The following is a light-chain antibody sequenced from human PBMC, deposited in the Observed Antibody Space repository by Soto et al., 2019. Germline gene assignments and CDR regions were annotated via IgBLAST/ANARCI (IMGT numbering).Light chain of an antibody. J-gene: IGKJ1*01. CDR1: QSVSSY. Sequence: EIVMTQSPGTLSVSPGERATLSCRASQSVSSYLAWYQQKPGQAPRLLIYGAFSRATGIPARFSGSGSGTEFALTISSLQSEDFAVYYCQQYNNWPPITFGQGTKVDIK. CDR3: QQYNNWPPIT. CDR2: GAF. V-gene: IGKV3-15*01.